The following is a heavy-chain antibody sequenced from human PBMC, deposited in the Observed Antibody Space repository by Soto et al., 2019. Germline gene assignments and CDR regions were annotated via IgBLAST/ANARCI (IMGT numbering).Heavy chain of an antibody. CDR2: IYHSGST. J-gene: IGHJ5*02. CDR3: ARIPDR. D-gene: IGHD2-2*01. V-gene: IGHV4-30-2*01. CDR1: GGSISSGGYS. Sequence: SETLSLTCAVSGGSISSGGYSWSWIRHPPGKGLEWIGYIYHSGSTYYNPSLKSRVTISVDRSKNQFSLKLSSVTAADTAVYYCARIPDRWGQGTLVTVSS.